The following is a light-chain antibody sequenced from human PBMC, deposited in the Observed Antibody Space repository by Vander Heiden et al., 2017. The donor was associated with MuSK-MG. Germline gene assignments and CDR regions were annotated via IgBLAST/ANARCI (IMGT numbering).Light chain of an antibody. CDR1: NIGSKS. V-gene: IGLV3-21*04. J-gene: IGLJ2*01. CDR3: QVWDSSSDHVV. Sequence: YVLTQPPSVSVAPGKTARITCGGNNIGSKSVHWYQRKPGQAPVLVIYYDSDRPSGIPERFSGSNSGNTATLTISRVEAGDEADYYCQVWDSSSDHVVFGGGTKLTVL. CDR2: YDS.